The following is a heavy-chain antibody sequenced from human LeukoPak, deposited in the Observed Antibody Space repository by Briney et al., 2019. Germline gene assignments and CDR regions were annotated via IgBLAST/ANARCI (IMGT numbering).Heavy chain of an antibody. Sequence: PGGSLRLSCAASGFTFSSYWMSWVRQAPGKGLEWVANIKQDGSEKYYVDSVKGRFTISRDNAKNSLYLQMNSLRAEDTAVYYCARVQGTYYYYYYMDVWGKGTTVTVSS. CDR3: ARVQGTYYYYYYMDV. V-gene: IGHV3-7*01. J-gene: IGHJ6*03. CDR2: IKQDGSEK. CDR1: GFTFSSYW.